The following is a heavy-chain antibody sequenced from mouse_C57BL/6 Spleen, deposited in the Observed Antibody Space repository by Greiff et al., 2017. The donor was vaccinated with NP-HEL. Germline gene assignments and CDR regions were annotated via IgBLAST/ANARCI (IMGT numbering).Heavy chain of an antibody. CDR2: IDPSDSYT. CDR3: ARRDDYDEGAY. CDR1: GYTFTSYW. J-gene: IGHJ3*01. Sequence: QVQLQQPGAELVMPGASVKLSCKASGYTFTSYWMHWVKQRPGQGLEWIGEIDPSDSYTNYNQKFTGKSTLTVDKSSSTAYMQLSSLTSEDAAVYYCARRDDYDEGAYWGQGTLVTVSA. V-gene: IGHV1-69*01. D-gene: IGHD2-4*01.